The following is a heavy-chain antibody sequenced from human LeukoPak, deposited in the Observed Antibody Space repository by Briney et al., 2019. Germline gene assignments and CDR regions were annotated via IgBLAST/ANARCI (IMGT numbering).Heavy chain of an antibody. J-gene: IGHJ4*02. V-gene: IGHV3-30-3*01. CDR2: ISYDGGNK. CDR3: AREPRTYYYDSSGYFYAYYFDY. D-gene: IGHD3-22*01. Sequence: GGSLRLSCAASGFTFSSYAMHWVRQAPGKGLEWVAVISYDGGNKYYADSVKGRFTISRDNSKNTLYLQMNSLRAEDTAVYYCAREPRTYYYDSSGYFYAYYFDYWGQGTLVTVSS. CDR1: GFTFSSYA.